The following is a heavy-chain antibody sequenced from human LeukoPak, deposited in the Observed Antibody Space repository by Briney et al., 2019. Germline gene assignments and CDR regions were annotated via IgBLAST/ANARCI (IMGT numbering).Heavy chain of an antibody. CDR3: AKPQSRGYSGEYAFDI. Sequence: GGSLRLSCAAFGFIFSSYGMHWVRQAPGKGLEWVAFISNDGSDKYYKDSVQGRFTISRDNSKNTLFVQMNSLRPEDTAVYYCAKPQSRGYSGEYAFDIWGQGTMVTVSS. V-gene: IGHV3-30*18. J-gene: IGHJ3*02. CDR2: ISNDGSDK. D-gene: IGHD5-12*01. CDR1: GFIFSSYG.